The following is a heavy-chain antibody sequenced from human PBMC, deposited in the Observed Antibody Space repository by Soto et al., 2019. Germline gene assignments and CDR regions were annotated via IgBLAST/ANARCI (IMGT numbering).Heavy chain of an antibody. CDR2: IIPIFGTA. CDR1: GGTFSRYS. Sequence: ASVKVSCKASGGTFSRYSISWVRQAPGQGLEWMGGIIPIFGTANYAQKFQGRVTITADESTSTAYMELSSLRSEDTAVYYCARGWKGRVVTAGYYWGQGTLVTVSS. V-gene: IGHV1-69*13. D-gene: IGHD2-21*02. CDR3: ARGWKGRVVTAGYY. J-gene: IGHJ4*02.